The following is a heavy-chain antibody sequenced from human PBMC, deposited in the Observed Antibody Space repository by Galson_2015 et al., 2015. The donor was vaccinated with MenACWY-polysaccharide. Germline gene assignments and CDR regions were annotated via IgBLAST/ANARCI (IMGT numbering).Heavy chain of an antibody. V-gene: IGHV3-23*01. D-gene: IGHD3-22*01. CDR2: ISESGAGT. CDR3: ARESHPSVSGYPDY. Sequence: SLRLSCAASGFTFSNYAMSWVRQAPGKGLEWVSAISESGAGTYYTDSVRGRFTISRDNSKNTLYLQMNSLRAEDTAIYYCARESHPSVSGYPDYSGQSSLFTVSS. J-gene: IGHJ4*02. CDR1: GFTFSNYA.